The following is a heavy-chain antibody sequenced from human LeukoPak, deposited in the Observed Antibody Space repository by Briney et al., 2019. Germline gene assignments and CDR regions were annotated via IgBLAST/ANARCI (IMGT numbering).Heavy chain of an antibody. D-gene: IGHD3-22*01. CDR2: ISSSSSYI. Sequence: GGSLRLSCAASGFTFSSYSMNWVRQAPGKGLEWVSSISSSSSYIYYADSVKGRFTISRDNAKNSLYLQMNSLRAEDTAVYYCARDEGYYYDSSGYYFDYWDQGTLVTVSS. CDR1: GFTFSSYS. J-gene: IGHJ4*02. V-gene: IGHV3-21*01. CDR3: ARDEGYYYDSSGYYFDY.